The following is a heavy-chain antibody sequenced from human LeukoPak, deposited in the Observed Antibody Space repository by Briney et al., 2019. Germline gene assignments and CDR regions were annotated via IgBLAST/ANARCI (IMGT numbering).Heavy chain of an antibody. V-gene: IGHV3-48*01. CDR2: ISSSGTTI. J-gene: IGHJ4*02. Sequence: GGSLRLSCAASGFTFSSYSMNWVRQAPGKGLEWVSYISSSGTTIYYADSVKGRFTFSRDNAKSSLSLQMNSLRAEDTALYYCARARGYSYGYSDYWGQGTLVTVSS. D-gene: IGHD5-18*01. CDR1: GFTFSSYS. CDR3: ARARGYSYGYSDY.